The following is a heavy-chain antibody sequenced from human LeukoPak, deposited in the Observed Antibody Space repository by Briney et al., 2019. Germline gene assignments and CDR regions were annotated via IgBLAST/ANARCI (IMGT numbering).Heavy chain of an antibody. CDR1: GGSISSSSYY. V-gene: IGHV4-39*01. CDR3: ARVALIVVVAGDYMDV. D-gene: IGHD2-15*01. CDR2: IYYSGST. J-gene: IGHJ6*03. Sequence: SETLSLTCTVSGGSISSSSYYWGWIRQPPGKGLEWIGSIYYSGSTYYNPSLKSRVTISVDTSKNQFSLKLSSVTAADTAVYYRARVALIVVVAGDYMDVWGKGTTVTVSS.